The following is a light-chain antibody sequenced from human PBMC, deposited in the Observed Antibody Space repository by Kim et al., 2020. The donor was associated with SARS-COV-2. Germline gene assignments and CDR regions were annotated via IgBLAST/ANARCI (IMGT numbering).Light chain of an antibody. V-gene: IGKV1-5*03. CDR1: QSISSW. CDR3: QQYSGYPLT. J-gene: IGKJ4*01. Sequence: DIQMTQSPSTVSTSIGDKVTITCRANQSISSWLVWYQQKPGKAPNLLIYKASTLESGVPSRFTGSGSGAEFNLTISSLQPDDLATYYCQQYSGYPLTFGGGTKVDIK. CDR2: KAS.